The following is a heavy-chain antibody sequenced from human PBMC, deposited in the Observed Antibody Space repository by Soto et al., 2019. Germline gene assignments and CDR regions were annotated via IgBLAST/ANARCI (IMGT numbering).Heavy chain of an antibody. J-gene: IGHJ3*02. D-gene: IGHD3-16*01. CDR3: ARAHRGGTDAFDI. CDR2: ISAYNGNT. V-gene: IGHV1-18*01. CDR1: GYTFTSFG. Sequence: QVQLVQSGAEVKKPGASVKVSCKASGYTFTSFGISWVRQAPGQGLEWMGWISAYNGNTNYAENLQGRGTMTTDTSTSRAYMELRSLRSDDTAVYYCARAHRGGTDAFDIWGQGTMVTVSS.